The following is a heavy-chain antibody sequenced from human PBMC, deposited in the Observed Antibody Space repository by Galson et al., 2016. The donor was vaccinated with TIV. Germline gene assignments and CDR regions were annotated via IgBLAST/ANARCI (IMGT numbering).Heavy chain of an antibody. Sequence: QSGAEVTKPGESPNISCKGSDSWVAWVRQKPGRGPEYMGVIYPRDSDTRYSPSFESQVTISVDKSFTTAYLQWTSLKASDSAIYFCAAWRPGGWLDPWSQGTQVIVSS. J-gene: IGHJ5*02. CDR3: AAWRPGGWLDP. V-gene: IGHV5-51*03. CDR1: DSW. CDR2: IYPRDSDT. D-gene: IGHD5-12*01.